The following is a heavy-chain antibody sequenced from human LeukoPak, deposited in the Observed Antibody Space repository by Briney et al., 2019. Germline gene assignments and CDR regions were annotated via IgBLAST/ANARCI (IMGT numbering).Heavy chain of an antibody. V-gene: IGHV3-11*04. CDR1: GFTFSDYY. Sequence: GGSLRLSCAASGFTFSDYYMTWIRQAPGKGLEWVSYISSSGSTVYYADSVKGRCTISRDNSKNSLYLQINSLRAEDTAVYYCARGGSITMIVVVNGDYFDYWGQGTLVTVSS. D-gene: IGHD3-22*01. CDR3: ARGGSITMIVVVNGDYFDY. J-gene: IGHJ4*02. CDR2: ISSSGSTV.